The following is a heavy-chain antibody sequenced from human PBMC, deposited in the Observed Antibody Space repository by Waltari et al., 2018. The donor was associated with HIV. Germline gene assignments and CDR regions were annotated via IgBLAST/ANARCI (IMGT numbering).Heavy chain of an antibody. V-gene: IGHV3-23*04. CDR1: GLALRSYV. Sequence: EVQPVEAGGGLVQPGGSPSLSFSSSGLALRSYVTSWVRQAPGKGLEWVCTISCSDGNTYYPDSVQGRSTISRDNSKNTLFLQLNSLRAEDTAVYYCVILIAAAGDFDYWGQGTLVTVSS. CDR3: VILIAAAGDFDY. CDR2: ISCSDGNT. J-gene: IGHJ4*02. D-gene: IGHD6-13*01.